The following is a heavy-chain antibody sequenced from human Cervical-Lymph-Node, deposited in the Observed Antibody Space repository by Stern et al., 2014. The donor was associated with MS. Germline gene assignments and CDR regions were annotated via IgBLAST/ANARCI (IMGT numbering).Heavy chain of an antibody. CDR1: GFTFTNYG. CDR3: ARDATMSTPSGYFDY. V-gene: IGHV3-30*03. CDR2: ISYDGSKK. D-gene: IGHD5-24*01. J-gene: IGHJ4*02. Sequence: VHLVESGGGVVQPGRSLRLSCAASGFTFTNYGMHWVRQAPGKGLEWVAVISYDGSKKYYADSVKGRFTISRDNSKNTLYLQMISLRSEDTAVFYCARDATMSTPSGYFDYWGQGTLVTVSS.